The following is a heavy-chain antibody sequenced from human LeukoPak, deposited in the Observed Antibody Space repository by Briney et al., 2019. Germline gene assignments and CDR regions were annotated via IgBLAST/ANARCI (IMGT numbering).Heavy chain of an antibody. V-gene: IGHV3-48*03. J-gene: IGHJ4*02. D-gene: IGHD2-2*01. CDR1: GFTFSSYE. CDR2: ISSSGSTI. CDR3: ARGGGWDCSGTTCYALVFDY. Sequence: GGSLRLSCAASGFTFSSYEMNWVRQAPGKGLEWVSYISSSGSTIYYADSVKGRFTISRDNARNSLYLQMNSLRAEDTAVYYCARGGGWDCSGTTCYALVFDYWGQGTLVTVSS.